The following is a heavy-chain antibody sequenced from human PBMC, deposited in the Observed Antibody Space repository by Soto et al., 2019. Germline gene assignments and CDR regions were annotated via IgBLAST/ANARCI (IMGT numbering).Heavy chain of an antibody. Sequence: GASVKVSGKASGYTFTSYGISWVRQAPGQGLEWMGWISAYNGNTNYAQKLQGRVTMTTDTSTSTAYMELRSLRSDDTAVYYCARDPAGVGMVYAIGYYYYGMDVWGQGTTVTVSS. CDR2: ISAYNGNT. V-gene: IGHV1-18*04. CDR3: ARDPAGVGMVYAIGYYYYGMDV. D-gene: IGHD2-8*01. CDR1: GYTFTSYG. J-gene: IGHJ6*02.